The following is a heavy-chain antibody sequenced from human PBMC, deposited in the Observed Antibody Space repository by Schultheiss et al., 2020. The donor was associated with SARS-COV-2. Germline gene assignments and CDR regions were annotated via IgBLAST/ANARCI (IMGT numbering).Heavy chain of an antibody. D-gene: IGHD3-3*01. V-gene: IGHV1-2*02. CDR1: GYTFTGYY. CDR2: INPNSGGT. Sequence: GESLKISCKASGYTFTGYYMHWVRQAPGQGLEWMGWINPNSGGTNYAQKLQGRVTMTTDTSTSTAYMELRSLRSDDTAVYYCARMPNDFWSGYYNYWGQGTLVTVSS. J-gene: IGHJ4*02. CDR3: ARMPNDFWSGYYNY.